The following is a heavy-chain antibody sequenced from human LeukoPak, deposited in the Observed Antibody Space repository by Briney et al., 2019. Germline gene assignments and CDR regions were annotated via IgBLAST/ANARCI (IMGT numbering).Heavy chain of an antibody. J-gene: IGHJ4*02. CDR1: GDSISTGGYY. D-gene: IGHD5-18*01. Sequence: SQTLSLTCTVSGDSISTGGYYWSWIRQHPGKGPEWIGFIYYSGSAYYNPSLKSRLTISVDTSKNQFSLRLSSVTAADTAVYYCARILGYSYGQADYWGQGTLVTVSS. CDR3: ARILGYSYGQADY. CDR2: IYYSGSA. V-gene: IGHV4-31*03.